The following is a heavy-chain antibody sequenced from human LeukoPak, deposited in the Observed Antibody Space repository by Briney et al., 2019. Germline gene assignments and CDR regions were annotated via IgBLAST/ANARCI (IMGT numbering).Heavy chain of an antibody. CDR1: GFTFSSYA. J-gene: IGHJ4*02. CDR2: ISYDGSNK. Sequence: GGSLRLSCAASGFTFSSYAMHWVRQAPGKGLEWVAVISYDGSNKYYADSVKGRFTTSRDNSKNTLYLQMNSLRAEDTAVYYCARDGAIQLWSNPIDYWGQGTLVTVSS. D-gene: IGHD5-18*01. CDR3: ARDGAIQLWSNPIDY. V-gene: IGHV3-30*04.